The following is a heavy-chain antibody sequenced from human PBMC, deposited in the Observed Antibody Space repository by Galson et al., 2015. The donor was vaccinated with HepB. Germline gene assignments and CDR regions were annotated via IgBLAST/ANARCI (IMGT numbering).Heavy chain of an antibody. Sequence: ETLSLTCTVSGGSISSSSYYWGWIRQPPGKGLEWIGSIYYSGSTYYNPSLKSRVTISVDTSKNQFSLKPSSVTAADTAVYYCARWSSSGYYPGAFDIWGQGTMVTVSS. V-gene: IGHV4-39*01. D-gene: IGHD3-22*01. CDR3: ARWSSSGYYPGAFDI. J-gene: IGHJ3*02. CDR1: GGSISSSSYY. CDR2: IYYSGST.